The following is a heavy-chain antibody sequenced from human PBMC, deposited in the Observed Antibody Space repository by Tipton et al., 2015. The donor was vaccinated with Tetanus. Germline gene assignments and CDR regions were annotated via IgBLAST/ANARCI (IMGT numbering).Heavy chain of an antibody. J-gene: IGHJ6*02. CDR1: GGSISSSNYY. V-gene: IGHV4-39*01. Sequence: TLSLTCTVSGGSISSSNYYWGWIRQPPGKGLEWIGSFYYSGSTYYNPSLRSRVTISADRSNNQFSLKLSSVTAADTAVFYCASSSYLYHFYGLDIWGQGITVTVSS. D-gene: IGHD2-15*01. CDR2: FYYSGST. CDR3: ASSSYLYHFYGLDI.